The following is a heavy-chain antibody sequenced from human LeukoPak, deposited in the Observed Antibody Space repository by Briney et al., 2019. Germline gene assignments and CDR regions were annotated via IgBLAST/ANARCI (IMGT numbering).Heavy chain of an antibody. CDR3: ARDGKLWFGEHNYYGMDV. J-gene: IGHJ6*02. CDR1: GYTFTSYG. V-gene: IGHV1-18*01. D-gene: IGHD3-10*01. Sequence: ASVKVSCKASGYTFTSYGISWVRQAPGQGLEWMGWTSAYNGNTNYAQKLQGRVTMTTDTSTSTAYMELRSLRSDDTAVYYCARDGKLWFGEHNYYGMDVWGQGTTVTVSS. CDR2: TSAYNGNT.